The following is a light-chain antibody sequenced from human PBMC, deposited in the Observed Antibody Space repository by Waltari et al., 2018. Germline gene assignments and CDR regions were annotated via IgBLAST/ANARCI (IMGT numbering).Light chain of an antibody. Sequence: QAALTQPASVPGLPGQSVTIFCAGTSHDVGGYNFVSWYQEHPGQAPRVIIYDVSDRPSGVSDRFSGSKSGNTASLTISGLQAEDEADYYSSSQSSNDVVLFGGETKQTVL. CDR3: SSQSSNDVVL. CDR2: DVS. CDR1: SHDVGGYNF. V-gene: IGLV2-14*01. J-gene: IGLJ2*01.